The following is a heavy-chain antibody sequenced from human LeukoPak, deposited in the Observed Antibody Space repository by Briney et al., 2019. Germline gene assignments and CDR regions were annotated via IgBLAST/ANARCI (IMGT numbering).Heavy chain of an antibody. CDR3: ARGTWYSSSWYDWYFDL. CDR2: ISGSGDST. Sequence: GGSLRLSCAASGFTFSSFGMSWVRQAPGKGLEWVSGISGSGDSTYYADSVKGRFTISRDNSKKTLYLQMNSLRAEDTAVYYCARGTWYSSSWYDWYFDLWGRGTLVTVSS. J-gene: IGHJ2*01. V-gene: IGHV3-23*01. D-gene: IGHD6-13*01. CDR1: GFTFSSFG.